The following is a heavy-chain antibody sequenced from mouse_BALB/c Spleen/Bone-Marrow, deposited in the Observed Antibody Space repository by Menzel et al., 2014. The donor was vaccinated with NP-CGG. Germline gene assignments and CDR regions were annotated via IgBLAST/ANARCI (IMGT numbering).Heavy chain of an antibody. CDR3: AGGGGYDYGSWFAY. CDR2: ISSGGST. V-gene: IGHV5-6-5*01. Sequence: EVKVVESGGGLVKPGGSLKLSCAASGFTFSSYAMSWVRQTPEKRLEWVASISSGGSTYYPDSVKGRFTISRDNARNILYLQMSSLRSEDTAMYYCAGGGGYDYGSWFAYWGQGTLVTVSA. D-gene: IGHD2-4*01. CDR1: GFTFSSYA. J-gene: IGHJ3*01.